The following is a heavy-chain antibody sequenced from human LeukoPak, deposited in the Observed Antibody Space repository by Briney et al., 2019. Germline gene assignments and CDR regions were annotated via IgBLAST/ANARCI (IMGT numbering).Heavy chain of an antibody. CDR3: AREYYYDSSGKDGAFDI. CDR1: GGSISSY. J-gene: IGHJ3*02. V-gene: IGHV4-4*07. D-gene: IGHD3-22*01. CDR2: IYGSGTT. Sequence: SETLSLTCTVSGGSISSYWSWIRQPAGKGLEWIGRIYGSGTTTYNPSLKSRVSMSIDTSKNQFSLKLMSVTAADTAVYYCAREYYYDSSGKDGAFDIWGQGTMVTVSS.